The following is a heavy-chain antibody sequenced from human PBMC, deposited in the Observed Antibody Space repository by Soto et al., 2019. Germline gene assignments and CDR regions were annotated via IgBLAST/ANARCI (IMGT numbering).Heavy chain of an antibody. J-gene: IGHJ5*02. Sequence: SQTLSLSYTVSGGYISNGDYYWSWIRQPPGKGLEWIGYIYYSGSTYYNPSLKSRVTISVDTSKNQFSLKLSSVTAADTAVYYCARAMVVTQNWFDPWGQGTLVTVSS. V-gene: IGHV4-30-4*01. CDR1: GGYISNGDYY. CDR2: IYYSGST. D-gene: IGHD2-21*02. CDR3: ARAMVVTQNWFDP.